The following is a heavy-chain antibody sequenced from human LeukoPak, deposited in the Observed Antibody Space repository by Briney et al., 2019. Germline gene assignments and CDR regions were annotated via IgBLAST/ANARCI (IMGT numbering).Heavy chain of an antibody. V-gene: IGHV3-30*18. CDR3: AKDRGDSGYDNGLDY. CDR2: ISYDGSNK. D-gene: IGHD5-12*01. CDR1: GFTFSSYG. Sequence: GGSLRLTCAASGFTFSSYGMHWVGQAPGKGLERVSVISYDGSNKYYADSVKGRFTISRDNSKNTLYLQMNSLRAEDTAVYYCAKDRGDSGYDNGLDYWGQGTLVTVSS. J-gene: IGHJ4*02.